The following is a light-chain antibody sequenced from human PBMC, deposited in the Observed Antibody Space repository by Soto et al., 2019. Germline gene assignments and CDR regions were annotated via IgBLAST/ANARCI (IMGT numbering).Light chain of an antibody. CDR2: DAS. V-gene: IGKV3-11*01. CDR3: QQRSNWPRT. Sequence: EIVLTQSPATLSLSPGERATLSCRASQSVSSSLAWFQHKPGQAPRLLIYDASNRATGIPARFSGSGSGTDFTLPISSLEPEDFAVYYWQQRSNWPRTFVQGTKMEIK. J-gene: IGKJ2*01. CDR1: QSVSSS.